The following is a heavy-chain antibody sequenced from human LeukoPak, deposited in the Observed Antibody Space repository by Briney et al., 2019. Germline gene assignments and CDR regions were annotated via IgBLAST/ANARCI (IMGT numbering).Heavy chain of an antibody. CDR3: AKGRYGSSRYPFDY. V-gene: IGHV3-23*01. Sequence: GGSLRLSCAASGFTFSNAWMSWVRQAPGKGLEWVSVISGGGGSTYYADSVKGRFTISRDNSKNTLYLQMNSLRAEDTAVYYCAKGRYGSSRYPFDYWGQGTLVTVSS. J-gene: IGHJ4*02. CDR1: GFTFSNAW. CDR2: ISGGGGST. D-gene: IGHD6-13*01.